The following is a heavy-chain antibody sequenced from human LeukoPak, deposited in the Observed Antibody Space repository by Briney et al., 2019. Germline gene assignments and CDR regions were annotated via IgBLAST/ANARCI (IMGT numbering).Heavy chain of an antibody. J-gene: IGHJ4*02. CDR3: VRDRLEFYGSGSYPPDY. D-gene: IGHD3-10*01. Sequence: PGGSLRLSCAASGFTFSSYSMNWVRQAPGKGLDWVSSISSSTSYIYYADSVKGRFTISRDNAKNSLYLQMNSLRAEDTAVYYCVRDRLEFYGSGSYPPDYWGQGTLVTVSS. CDR1: GFTFSSYS. V-gene: IGHV3-21*01. CDR2: ISSSTSYI.